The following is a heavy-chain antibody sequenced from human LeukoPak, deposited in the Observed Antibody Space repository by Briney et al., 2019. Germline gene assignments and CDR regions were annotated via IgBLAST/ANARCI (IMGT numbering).Heavy chain of an antibody. CDR1: GFTFSSYS. J-gene: IGHJ4*02. Sequence: GGSLRLSXAASGFTFSSYSMNWVRQAPGKGLEWVSSISSSSSYIYYADSVKGRFTISRDNAKNSLYLQMNSLRAEDTAVYYCARDRTGATDYWGQGTLVTVSS. CDR3: ARDRTGATDY. CDR2: ISSSSSYI. D-gene: IGHD1-26*01. V-gene: IGHV3-21*01.